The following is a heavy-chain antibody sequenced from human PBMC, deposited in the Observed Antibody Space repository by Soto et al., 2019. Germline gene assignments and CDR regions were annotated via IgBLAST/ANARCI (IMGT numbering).Heavy chain of an antibody. D-gene: IGHD2-15*01. CDR2: ISNTGNT. CDR1: RGSGRSDNYY. J-gene: IGHJ4*02. V-gene: IGHV4-61*03. Sequence: SETLHLTCAVSRGSGRSDNYYWTWIRQTPGKGLEWLGFISNTGNTKYNPSLKSRVTISLDTSKNHFSLRLTSVTAADTAVYYRVRVRRGLALPYYFEYCGQGTRLTVSS. CDR3: VRVRRGLALPYYFEY.